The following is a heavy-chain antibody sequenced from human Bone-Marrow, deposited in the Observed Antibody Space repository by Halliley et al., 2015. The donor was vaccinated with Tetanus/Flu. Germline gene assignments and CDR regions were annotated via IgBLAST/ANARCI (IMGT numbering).Heavy chain of an antibody. Sequence: SLRLSCTASGFAFNSYIMNWVRQAPGKGLEWVSSISTSSSYIHYADSVKGRFTISRDNARNSLFLQMNSLRAEDTAVYYCTRDKKGEWLIGNAFDIWGQGTMVTVSS. CDR3: TRDKKGEWLIGNAFDI. V-gene: IGHV3-21*01. D-gene: IGHD3-3*01. CDR2: ISTSSSYI. CDR1: GFAFNSYI. J-gene: IGHJ3*02.